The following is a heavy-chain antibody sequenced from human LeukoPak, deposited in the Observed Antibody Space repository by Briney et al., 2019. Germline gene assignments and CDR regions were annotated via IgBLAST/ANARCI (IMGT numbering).Heavy chain of an antibody. J-gene: IGHJ6*03. D-gene: IGHD3-10*01. Sequence: GASVKVSCKASGYTFTSYDINWVRQATGQGPEWMGWMNPNSGNTGYAQKFQGRVTMTRNTSISTAYMELSSLRSEDTAVYYCARAVRGVIIKNYYYYMDVWGKGTTVTVSS. CDR1: GYTFTSYD. CDR3: ARAVRGVIIKNYYYYMDV. V-gene: IGHV1-8*01. CDR2: MNPNSGNT.